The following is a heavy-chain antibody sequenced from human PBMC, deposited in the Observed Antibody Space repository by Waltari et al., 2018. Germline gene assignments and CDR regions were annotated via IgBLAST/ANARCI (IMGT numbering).Heavy chain of an antibody. D-gene: IGHD2-15*01. Sequence: QLQLQQSGPGLVKPSASLSLTCAVSGDSVTSSYWWSWVRQPPGKGLEWIGQIHGSGKNNYHPSLESRVTMSLDTSNNRFSLKVFSATAADTAVYYCARDRGRGLYLDSWGQGTLVTVSP. CDR2: IHGSGKN. J-gene: IGHJ4*02. CDR1: GDSVTSSYW. CDR3: ARDRGRGLYLDS. V-gene: IGHV4-4*02.